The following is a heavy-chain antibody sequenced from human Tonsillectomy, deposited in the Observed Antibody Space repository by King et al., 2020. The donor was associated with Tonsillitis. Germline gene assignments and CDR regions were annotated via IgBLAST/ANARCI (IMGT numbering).Heavy chain of an antibody. Sequence: VQLVESGGGLVQPGGSLRLSCGASGFTFSSYWMTWVRQAPGKGLEWVANINQDGREQYYVDSVRGRFTISRDNAKNSLYLKMNSLRAEDTAVYYCARSREPILTLDYWGQGTLVTVSS. V-gene: IGHV3-7*01. CDR2: INQDGREQ. CDR1: GFTFSSYW. D-gene: IGHD1-14*01. CDR3: ARSREPILTLDY. J-gene: IGHJ4*02.